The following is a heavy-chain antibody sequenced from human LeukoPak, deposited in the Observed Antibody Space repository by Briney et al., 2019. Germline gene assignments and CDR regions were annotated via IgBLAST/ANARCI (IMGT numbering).Heavy chain of an antibody. D-gene: IGHD2-21*01. CDR1: GGSISSYH. CDR3: ARSVSWGLLVRDDAFDI. Sequence: SETLSLTCTVSGGSISSYHWIWIRQPPGKGLEWIGYIHYSGSTNYNPSLKSRVTTSVDTSEKQFSLKLRSVTAADTAVYYCARSVSWGLLVRDDAFDIWGQGAMVTVSS. J-gene: IGHJ3*02. V-gene: IGHV4-59*08. CDR2: IHYSGST.